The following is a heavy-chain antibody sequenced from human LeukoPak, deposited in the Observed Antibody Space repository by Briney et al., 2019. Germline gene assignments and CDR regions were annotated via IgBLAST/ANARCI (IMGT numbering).Heavy chain of an antibody. D-gene: IGHD2-2*01. Sequence: SSETLSLTCTVSGGSISGGDYYWSWIRQPPGKGLEWIGYIYYSGSTYYNPSLKSRVTISVDTPKNQFSLKLSSVTAADTAVYYCASASPNIVVVPAARNDAFDIWGQGTMVTVSS. CDR1: GGSISGGDYY. CDR3: ASASPNIVVVPAARNDAFDI. V-gene: IGHV4-30-4*08. J-gene: IGHJ3*02. CDR2: IYYSGST.